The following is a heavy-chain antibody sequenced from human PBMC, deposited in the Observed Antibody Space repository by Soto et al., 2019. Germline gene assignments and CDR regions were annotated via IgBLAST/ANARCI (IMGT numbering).Heavy chain of an antibody. V-gene: IGHV4-30-4*01. J-gene: IGHJ4*02. Sequence: SETLSLTCTVSGGSISSGDYYWSWIRQPPGKGLEWIGYIYYGGSTYYNPSLKSRVTISVDTSKNEFSLKLSSVTAADTAVYYCARGGGRPRHFDYWGQGTLVTVSS. CDR1: GGSISSGDYY. CDR3: ARGGGRPRHFDY. D-gene: IGHD3-16*01. CDR2: IYYGGST.